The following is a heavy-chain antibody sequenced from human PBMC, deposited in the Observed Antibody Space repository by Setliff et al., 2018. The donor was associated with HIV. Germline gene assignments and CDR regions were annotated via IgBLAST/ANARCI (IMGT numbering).Heavy chain of an antibody. CDR1: GYIFTNFG. V-gene: IGHV1-18*01. D-gene: IGHD2-2*01. Sequence: VASVKVSCKASGYIFTNFGVGWVRQAPGQGLEWMGWVSPYNGHTNYAQKFQGRVTMSTDTSTSTIYMELTSLRSDDTAIYYCARWSCGRATCYDSPYNWFEPWGQGTLVTVSS. CDR3: ARWSCGRATCYDSPYNWFEP. J-gene: IGHJ5*02. CDR2: VSPYNGHT.